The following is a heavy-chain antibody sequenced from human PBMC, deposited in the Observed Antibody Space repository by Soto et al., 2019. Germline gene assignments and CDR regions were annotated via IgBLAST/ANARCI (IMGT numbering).Heavy chain of an antibody. CDR2: IYPGDSDT. Sequence: VSNKIPCKGSGYSFISYWIGWVRQMPGKGLEWMGIIYPGDSDTRYSPSFQGQVTISADKSISTAYLQWSSLKASDTAMYYCARAAALEWPGMDVWRQGTTVTVSS. D-gene: IGHD3-3*01. J-gene: IGHJ6*02. CDR1: GYSFISYW. V-gene: IGHV5-51*01. CDR3: ARAAALEWPGMDV.